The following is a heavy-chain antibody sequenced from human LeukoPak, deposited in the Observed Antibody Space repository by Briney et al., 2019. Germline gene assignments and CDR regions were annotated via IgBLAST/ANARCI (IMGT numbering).Heavy chain of an antibody. CDR3: ARHGTINDAFDI. CDR2: INHSGTA. CDR1: GGSFSDYY. V-gene: IGHV4-34*01. D-gene: IGHD1-7*01. Sequence: PSETLSLTCAVYGGSFSDYYWTWIRQPPGKGLEWIGEINHSGTATYNPSFKSRIIISVNTSKNQFSLRLSSMTAADTALYFCARHGTINDAFDIWGRGTTVTVSS. J-gene: IGHJ3*02.